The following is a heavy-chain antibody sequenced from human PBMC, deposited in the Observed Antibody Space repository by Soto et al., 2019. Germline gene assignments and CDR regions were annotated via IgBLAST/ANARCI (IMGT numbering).Heavy chain of an antibody. CDR1: GFTFSSYW. D-gene: IGHD6-13*01. J-gene: IGHJ4*02. V-gene: IGHV3-74*01. Sequence: PGGSLRLSCAASGFTFSSYWMHWVRQAPGKGLVWVSRINSDGGSTTYADSVKGRFTISRDNAKNTLYLQMNSLRAEDTAVYYCASSQRLVPGYWGQGTLVTVSS. CDR3: ASSQRLVPGY. CDR2: INSDGGST.